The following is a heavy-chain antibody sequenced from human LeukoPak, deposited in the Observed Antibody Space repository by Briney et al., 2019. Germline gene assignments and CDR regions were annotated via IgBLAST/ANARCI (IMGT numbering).Heavy chain of an antibody. D-gene: IGHD4-11*01. CDR1: GYTFTGYY. CDR2: INPNSGGT. CDR3: AKILQYPRDDY. J-gene: IGHJ4*02. Sequence: ASVKVSCKASGYTFTGYYMHWVRQAPGQGLEWMGWINPNSGGTNYARKFQGRVTMTRDTSISTAYMELSRLRSDDTAVYYCAKILQYPRDDYWGQGTLVTVSS. V-gene: IGHV1-2*02.